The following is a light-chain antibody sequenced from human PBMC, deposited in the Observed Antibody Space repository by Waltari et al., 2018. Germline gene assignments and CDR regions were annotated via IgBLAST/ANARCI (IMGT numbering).Light chain of an antibody. J-gene: IGLJ2*01. CDR2: GNN. CDR1: SSSIGAGYD. V-gene: IGLV1-40*01. CDR3: QSYDSSLSGSV. Sequence: QSVLTQPPSVSGAPGQRVTISCTGSSSSIGAGYDVNWYQQLPGTAPKLLTYGNNTRPSGVPDRFSRSKSGTSASLAITGLQAEDEADYYCQSYDSSLSGSVFGGGTILTVL.